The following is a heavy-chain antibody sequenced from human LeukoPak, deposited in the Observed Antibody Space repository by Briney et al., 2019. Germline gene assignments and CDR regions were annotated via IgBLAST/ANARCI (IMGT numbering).Heavy chain of an antibody. CDR3: ARFNWNDAFDI. CDR1: GFTFSSYA. J-gene: IGHJ3*02. V-gene: IGHV3-23*01. Sequence: GGSLRLSCAASGFTFSSYAMSWVRQAPGKGLEWVSAISGSGGSTYYADSVKGRFTISRDNAKNSLYLQMNSLRAEDTAVYYCARFNWNDAFDIWGQGTMVTVSS. CDR2: ISGSGGST. D-gene: IGHD1-20*01.